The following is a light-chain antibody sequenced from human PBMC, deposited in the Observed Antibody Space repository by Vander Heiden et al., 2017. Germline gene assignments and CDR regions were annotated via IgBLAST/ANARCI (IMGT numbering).Light chain of an antibody. J-gene: IGLJ1*01. Sequence: QSALTQPASVSGSPGQPITSSCTGTSSDVGRYNYVSWYQQHPGKAPKLMIYDVSNRPSGISSRFSGSKSGNTASLTISGLQAEDEGDYYCNSYTTSDTYVFGTGTKVTVL. CDR2: DVS. CDR3: NSYTTSDTYV. CDR1: SSDVGRYNY. V-gene: IGLV2-14*03.